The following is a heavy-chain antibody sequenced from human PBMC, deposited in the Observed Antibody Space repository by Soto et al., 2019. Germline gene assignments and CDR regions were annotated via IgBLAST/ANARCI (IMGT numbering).Heavy chain of an antibody. CDR3: ARDSGFSYGRLDYFNY. V-gene: IGHV4-59*01. D-gene: IGHD5-18*01. Sequence: TSXTLSLTCTVSGGSIGNYYWSWIRQPPVKGLEWIGCVYYSGSTKYNPSLKSRVTISVDTSENQFSLKLTSVTAADTAVYYCARDSGFSYGRLDYFNYWGRGTLVTVSS. J-gene: IGHJ4*02. CDR1: GGSIGNYY. CDR2: VYYSGST.